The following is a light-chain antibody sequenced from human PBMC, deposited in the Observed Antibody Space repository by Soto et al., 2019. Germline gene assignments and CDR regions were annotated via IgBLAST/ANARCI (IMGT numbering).Light chain of an antibody. CDR3: QHYNDYPYT. CDR1: QSVSSW. J-gene: IGKJ2*01. CDR2: KAS. Sequence: DIQMTQSPSTLSASVGDRVTFTCRASQSVSSWLAWYQQKPGKAPKLLIYKASTLAGGVPSRFTGSGSGTEFTLTISSLQPDDFATYYCQHYNDYPYTFGQGTKLEIK. V-gene: IGKV1-5*03.